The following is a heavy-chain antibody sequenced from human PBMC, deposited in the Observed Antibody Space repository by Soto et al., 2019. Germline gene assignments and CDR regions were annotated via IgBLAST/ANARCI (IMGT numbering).Heavy chain of an antibody. J-gene: IGHJ4*02. CDR1: GYTFTNYW. V-gene: IGHV5-51*01. CDR3: VRHYGKIESSVGRRSFAY. CDR2: IYPRDSDT. Sequence: GESLKISCEASGYTFTNYWIGWVRQMPGTGLEWMGIIYPRDSDTRYSPSFQDQVTMSVDKSIGTAYLQWSSLKASDTAMYYCVRHYGKIESSVGRRSFAYWGQGTLVTGSS. D-gene: IGHD3-10*01.